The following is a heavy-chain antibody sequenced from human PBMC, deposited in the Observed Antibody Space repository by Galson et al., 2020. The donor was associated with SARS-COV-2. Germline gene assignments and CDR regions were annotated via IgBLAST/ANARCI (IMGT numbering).Heavy chain of an antibody. V-gene: IGHV3-23*01. Sequence: GGSLRLSCAASRDTFSIYVISWVRQAPGKGPEWFAGFIGRGGDIYYADSVKGRFTISTDTSKDTLYLHMNSLRDDDTAAYYCAKIGRDGYNSQNYWGRGTLVTVSS. CDR3: AKIGRDGYNSQNY. J-gene: IGHJ4*01. CDR1: RDTFSIYV. D-gene: IGHD5-12*01. CDR2: FIGRGGDI.